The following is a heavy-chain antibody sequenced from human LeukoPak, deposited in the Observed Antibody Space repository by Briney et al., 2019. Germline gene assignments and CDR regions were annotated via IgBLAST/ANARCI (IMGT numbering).Heavy chain of an antibody. CDR2: ISSSSSYI. CDR3: ARAYYYDTSGYYYVEYFHY. V-gene: IGHV3-21*01. Sequence: GGSLRLSCAASGFTFGIYSMNWVRQAPGKGLEWVSSISSSSSYIYYADSLKGRFTISRDNAKNSLYLHMNSLRAEDTAVYYCARAYYYDTSGYYYVEYFHYWGQGTLVTVSS. CDR1: GFTFGIYS. J-gene: IGHJ1*01. D-gene: IGHD3-22*01.